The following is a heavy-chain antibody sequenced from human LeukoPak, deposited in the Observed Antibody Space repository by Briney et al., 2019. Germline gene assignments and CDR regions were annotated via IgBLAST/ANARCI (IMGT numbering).Heavy chain of an antibody. CDR1: GGSISSSSYY. J-gene: IGHJ4*02. Sequence: PSETLSLTCTVSGGSISSSSYYWGWIRQPPGKVLEWIGSIYYSGSTYYNPSLKSRVTISVDTSKNQFSLKVSSVTAADTAVYYCASGYSSDFDYWGQGTLVTVSS. V-gene: IGHV4-39*07. CDR3: ASGYSSDFDY. CDR2: IYYSGST. D-gene: IGHD5-18*01.